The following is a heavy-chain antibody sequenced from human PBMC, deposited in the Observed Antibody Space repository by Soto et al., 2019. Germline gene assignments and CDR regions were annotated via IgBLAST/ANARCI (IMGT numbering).Heavy chain of an antibody. CDR1: GFTFTSSA. Sequence: AASVKVSCKASGFTFTSSAVQWVRQARGQRLEWIGWIVVGSGNTNYAQKFQERVTITRDMSTSTAYMELSSLRSEDTAVYYCAAVDYYDSSGYDYWGQGTLVTVSS. D-gene: IGHD3-22*01. J-gene: IGHJ4*02. V-gene: IGHV1-58*01. CDR2: IVVGSGNT. CDR3: AAVDYYDSSGYDY.